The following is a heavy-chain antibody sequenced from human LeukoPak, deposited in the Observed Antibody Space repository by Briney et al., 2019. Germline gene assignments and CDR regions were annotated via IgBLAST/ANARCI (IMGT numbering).Heavy chain of an antibody. Sequence: SETLSLTCTVSGGSISSYYWSRIRQPPGKGLEWIGYIYYSGSTNYNPSLKSRVTISVDTSKNQFSLKLSSVTAADTAVYYCAREYCSGGSCYYAFDIWGQGTMVTVSS. V-gene: IGHV4-59*01. J-gene: IGHJ3*02. CDR2: IYYSGST. D-gene: IGHD2-15*01. CDR1: GGSISSYY. CDR3: AREYCSGGSCYYAFDI.